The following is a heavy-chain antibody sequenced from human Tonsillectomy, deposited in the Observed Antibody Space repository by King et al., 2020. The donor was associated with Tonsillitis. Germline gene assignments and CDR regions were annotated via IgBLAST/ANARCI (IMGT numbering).Heavy chain of an antibody. D-gene: IGHD4-17*01. CDR2: ISARNSE. J-gene: IGHJ3*01. CDR3: AKSDYSDYAIWGFGAFDA. CDR1: GFNFDNYG. V-gene: IGHV3-30*18. Sequence: QLVQSGGGMVQPGTSLRLSCAASGFNFDNYGLHWVRQAPGKGLEWVAVISARNSEHYGGSLKGRFTISRDNARNTLYLEMNSLRPEDTAIYYCAKSDYSDYAIWGFGAFDAWGQGTLVTVSS.